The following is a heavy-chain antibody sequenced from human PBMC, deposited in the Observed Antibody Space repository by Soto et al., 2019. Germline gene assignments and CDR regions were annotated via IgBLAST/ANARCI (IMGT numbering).Heavy chain of an antibody. D-gene: IGHD3-10*01. V-gene: IGHV4-59*08. CDR1: GGSISSSY. CDR3: ARHYGSGSYLNN. Sequence: SETLSLTCTVSGGSISSSYWSWIRQPPGKGLEWIGYIHYSGTTNSNPSLKSRVSISLDTSTNQYSLKLSSVTAADTAVYYCARHYGSGSYLNNWGQGTLVTVSS. J-gene: IGHJ4*02. CDR2: IHYSGTT.